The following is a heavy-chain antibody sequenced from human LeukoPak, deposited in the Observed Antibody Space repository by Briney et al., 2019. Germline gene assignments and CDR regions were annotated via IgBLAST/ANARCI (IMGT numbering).Heavy chain of an antibody. V-gene: IGHV3-21*01. CDR2: ISSSSSYI. CDR3: ARGVVPAAMITWFDP. J-gene: IGHJ5*02. D-gene: IGHD2-2*01. CDR1: GFTFSSYS. Sequence: GGSLRLSCAASGFTFSSYSMNWVRQAPGKGLEWVSSISSSSSYIYYADSVKGRFTISRDNAKNSLYLQMNSLRAEGTAVYYCARGVVPAAMITWFDPWGQGTLVTVSS.